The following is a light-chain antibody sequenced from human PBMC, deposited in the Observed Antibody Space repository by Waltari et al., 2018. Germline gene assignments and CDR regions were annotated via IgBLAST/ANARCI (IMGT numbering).Light chain of an antibody. J-gene: IGKJ4*01. CDR3: QQYNNWPPLA. CDR2: AAS. Sequence: ETVMTQSPATLSVSPGERATLSCRASQSVYSNLAWYQQRPGQAPRLLIYAASARARGIPARFTGSGSGTEFTLTVSSLQSEDFAVYYCQQYNNWPPLAFGGGTKVEIK. CDR1: QSVYSN. V-gene: IGKV3-15*01.